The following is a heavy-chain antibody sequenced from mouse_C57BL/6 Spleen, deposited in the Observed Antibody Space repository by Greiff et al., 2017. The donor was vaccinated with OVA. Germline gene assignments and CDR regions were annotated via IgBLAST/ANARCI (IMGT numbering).Heavy chain of an antibody. CDR2: IFPGSGST. CDR3: ARELPFDY. V-gene: IGHV1-9*01. CDR1: GYTFTGYW. Sequence: QVQLQQSGAELMKPGASVKLSCKAPGYTFTGYWIAWVKQRPGHGLEWIGEIFPGSGSTTYNEKLQGKATFTAETSSNTAYMQLSSLTTEDSAIYYCARELPFDYWGQGTTLTVSS. D-gene: IGHD1-1*01. J-gene: IGHJ2*01.